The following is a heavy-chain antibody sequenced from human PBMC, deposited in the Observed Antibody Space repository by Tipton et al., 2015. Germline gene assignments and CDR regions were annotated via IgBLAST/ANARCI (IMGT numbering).Heavy chain of an antibody. CDR2: IHHGGST. Sequence: TLSLTCAVYGGSFSGYYWSWIRQPPGKGLEWIGEIHHGGSTNYNPSLKSRVTMSVDTSKNQFSLHLSSVTAADTAVYYCAREVWYNDSTGYDYWGQGTLVTVSS. D-gene: IGHD3-22*01. V-gene: IGHV4-34*01. J-gene: IGHJ4*02. CDR3: AREVWYNDSTGYDY. CDR1: GGSFSGYY.